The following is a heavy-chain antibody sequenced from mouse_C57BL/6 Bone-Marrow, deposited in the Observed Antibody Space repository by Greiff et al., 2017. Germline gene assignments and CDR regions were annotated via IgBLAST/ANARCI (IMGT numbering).Heavy chain of an antibody. Sequence: VQLQQPGPELVKPGASVKISCKASGYTFTDYYMHWVKQSHGKSLEWIGDINPNNGGTSYNQKFKGKATLTVDKSSSTAYMQLRSLTSEDSAVFYCARPMATVVAKDAMDYWGQGTSVTVSS. V-gene: IGHV1-26*01. CDR1: GYTFTDYY. D-gene: IGHD1-1*01. CDR3: ARPMATVVAKDAMDY. CDR2: INPNNGGT. J-gene: IGHJ4*01.